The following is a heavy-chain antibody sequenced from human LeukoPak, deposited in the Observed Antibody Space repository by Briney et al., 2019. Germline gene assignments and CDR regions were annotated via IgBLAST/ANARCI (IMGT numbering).Heavy chain of an antibody. Sequence: AASVKVSCKASGYTITSYDINWVRQATGQGLEWMGWMNPNSGNTGYAQKFQGRVTMTRNTSISTAYMELSSLTSEDTAVYYCARGDMTYYYDSSGTKDWYFDLWGRGTLVTVSS. D-gene: IGHD3-22*01. J-gene: IGHJ2*01. CDR2: MNPNSGNT. CDR3: ARGDMTYYYDSSGTKDWYFDL. CDR1: GYTITSYD. V-gene: IGHV1-8*01.